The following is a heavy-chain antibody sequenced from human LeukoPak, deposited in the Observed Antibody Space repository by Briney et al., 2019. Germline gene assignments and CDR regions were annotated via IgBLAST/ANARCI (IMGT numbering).Heavy chain of an antibody. Sequence: PSETLSLTCTVSGGSISSSSYYWGWIRQPPGKGLEWVGSIYYSGSTYYNPSLKSRVTISVDTSKNQFSLKLSSVTAADTAVYYCAKVSDRDSSGYYWGFESWGQGTLVTVSS. V-gene: IGHV4-39*01. CDR2: IYYSGST. CDR1: GGSISSSSYY. D-gene: IGHD3-22*01. J-gene: IGHJ4*02. CDR3: AKVSDRDSSGYYWGFES.